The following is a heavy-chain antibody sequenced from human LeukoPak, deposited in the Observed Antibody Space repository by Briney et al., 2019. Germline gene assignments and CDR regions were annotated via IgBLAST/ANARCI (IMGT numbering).Heavy chain of an antibody. D-gene: IGHD3-10*01. CDR1: GGSISSYY. Sequence: PSETLSLTCTVSGGSISSYYWSWIRQPPGKGLEWIGSICYSGSTYYNPSLKSRVTVSLDTSKNQFSLKVNSVTAADTAVYYCARDFYGSGIYFDYWGQGTLVTVSS. CDR3: ARDFYGSGIYFDY. CDR2: ICYSGST. J-gene: IGHJ4*02. V-gene: IGHV4-39*07.